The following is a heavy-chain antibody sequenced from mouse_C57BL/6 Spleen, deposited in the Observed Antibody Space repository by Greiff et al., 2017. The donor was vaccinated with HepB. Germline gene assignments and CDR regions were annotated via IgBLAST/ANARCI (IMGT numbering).Heavy chain of an antibody. J-gene: IGHJ4*01. V-gene: IGHV5-16*01. CDR2: INYDGSST. CDR3: ARGPGNLIGRYYAMDY. CDR1: GFTFSDYY. D-gene: IGHD2-1*01. Sequence: EVKLMESEGGLVQPGSSMKLSCTASGFTFSDYYMAWVRQVPEKGLEWVANINYDGSSTYYLDSLKSRFIISRDNAKNILYLQMSSLKSEDTATYYCARGPGNLIGRYYAMDYWGQGTSVTVSS.